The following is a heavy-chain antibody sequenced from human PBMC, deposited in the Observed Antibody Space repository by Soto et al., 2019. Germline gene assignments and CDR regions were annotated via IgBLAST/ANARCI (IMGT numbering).Heavy chain of an antibody. CDR3: ARGGYDSSGYYFDY. J-gene: IGHJ4*02. D-gene: IGHD3-22*01. Sequence: SETLSLACPVSGCSISSGDYYWSWIRQPPGKGLEWIGYIYYSGSTYYNPSLKSRVTISVDTSKNQFSLKLSSVTAADTAVYYCARGGYDSSGYYFDYWGQGTLVTVSS. V-gene: IGHV4-30-4*01. CDR2: IYYSGST. CDR1: GCSISSGDYY.